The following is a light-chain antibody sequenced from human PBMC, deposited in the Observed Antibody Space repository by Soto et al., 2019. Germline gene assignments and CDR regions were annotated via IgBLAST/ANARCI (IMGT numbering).Light chain of an antibody. V-gene: IGLV1-40*01. CDR2: DNS. Sequence: QSVLTQPPSVSGAPGQRVTISCDGSSSDIGAGHNVHWYQQLPGTAPKLLIYDNSYRPSGVPDRFSGSKSGASGSLAITGLQAEDEADYYCKSFDTSLRGWVFGGGTKLTVL. CDR1: SSDIGAGHN. J-gene: IGLJ3*02. CDR3: KSFDTSLRGWV.